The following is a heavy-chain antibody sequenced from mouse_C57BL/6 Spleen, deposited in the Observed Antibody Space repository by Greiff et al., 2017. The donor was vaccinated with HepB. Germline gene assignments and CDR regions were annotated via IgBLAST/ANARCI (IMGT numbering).Heavy chain of an antibody. J-gene: IGHJ2*01. Sequence: QVQLKQPGAELVMPGASVKLSCKASGYTFTSYWMHWVKQRPGQGLEWIGEIDPSDSYTNYNQKFKGKSTLTVDKSSSTAYMQLSSLTSEDSAVYYCARRYLLYYFDYWSQGTTLTVSS. CDR3: ARRYLLYYFDY. D-gene: IGHD5-1*01. CDR2: IDPSDSYT. CDR1: GYTFTSYW. V-gene: IGHV1-69*01.